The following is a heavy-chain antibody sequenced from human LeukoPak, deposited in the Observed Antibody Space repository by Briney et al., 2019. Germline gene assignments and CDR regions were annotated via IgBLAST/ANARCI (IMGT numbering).Heavy chain of an antibody. D-gene: IGHD3-9*01. CDR2: IKQDGSEK. Sequence: GGSLRLSCAASGFTFSSYWMSWVRQAPGKGLEWVANIKQDGSEKYYVDSVKGRFTISRDNAKNSLYLQMNSLRAEDTAVYYCATLYDILTADDAFDIWGQGTMVTVSS. J-gene: IGHJ3*02. CDR3: ATLYDILTADDAFDI. V-gene: IGHV3-7*01. CDR1: GFTFSSYW.